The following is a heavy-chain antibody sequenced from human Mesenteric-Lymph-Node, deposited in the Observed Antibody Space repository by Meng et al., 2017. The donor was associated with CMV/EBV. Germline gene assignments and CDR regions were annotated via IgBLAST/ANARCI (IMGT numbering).Heavy chain of an antibody. CDR3: ARGEDSPDYDA. CDR1: GYSFIGYY. J-gene: IGHJ5*02. CDR2: INPYNGGT. V-gene: IGHV1-2*02. Sequence: ASVKVSCKASGYSFIGYYIHWVRQAPGQGFEWLGYINPYNGGTNYAQKFQGRVTMTRDTSINTAYMELTSLTSDDAAVYYCARGEDSPDYDAWGQGTLVIVSS. D-gene: IGHD4/OR15-4a*01.